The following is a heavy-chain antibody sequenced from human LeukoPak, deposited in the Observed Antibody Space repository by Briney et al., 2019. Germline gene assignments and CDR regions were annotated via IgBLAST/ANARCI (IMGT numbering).Heavy chain of an antibody. CDR2: IYSDGTT. CDR1: GFSVSSIY. V-gene: IGHV3-53*01. Sequence: GGSLRLSCAASGFSVSSIYMNWVRQAPGKGLEWVSVIYSDGTTYYADSVKGRFTISRDDSKNTLYLHMNSLRAEDTAVYYCAKDWDYWGQGTLVTVSS. CDR3: AKDWDY. J-gene: IGHJ4*02.